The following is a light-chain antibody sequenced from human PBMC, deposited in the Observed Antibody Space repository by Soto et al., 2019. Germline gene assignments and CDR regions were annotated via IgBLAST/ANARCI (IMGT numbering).Light chain of an antibody. V-gene: IGLV2-14*01. CDR2: DVS. CDR1: SSDVGGYNY. J-gene: IGLJ2*01. CDR3: SSYTSSSTLVV. Sequence: QSALTQPASVSGSPGQSVTISCTGTSSDVGGYNYVSWYQQHPGKAPKLMIYDVSNRPSGVSNRFSGSKSGNTASLTISGLQAADEDAYYCSSYTSSSTLVVFGGGTKLTVL.